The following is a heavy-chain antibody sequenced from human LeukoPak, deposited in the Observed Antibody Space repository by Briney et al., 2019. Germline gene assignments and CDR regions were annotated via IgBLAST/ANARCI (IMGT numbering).Heavy chain of an antibody. CDR3: ARGGYYDFWSGSREYFDY. V-gene: IGHV6-1*01. Sequence: SQTLSLTCAISGDSVSSNSAAWNWIRQSPSRGLEWLGRIYYRSKWYNDYAVSVKSRITINPDTSKNQFSLQLNSVTPEDTAVYYCARGGYYDFWSGSREYFDYWGQGTLVTVSS. CDR1: GDSVSSNSAA. CDR2: IYYRSKWYN. J-gene: IGHJ4*02. D-gene: IGHD3-3*01.